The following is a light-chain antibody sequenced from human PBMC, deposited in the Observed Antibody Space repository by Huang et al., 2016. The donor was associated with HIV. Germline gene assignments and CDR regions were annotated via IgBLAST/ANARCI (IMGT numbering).Light chain of an antibody. Sequence: DIVMTQSPLSLPVTPGEPASISCRSSQSLLHNNGYNYLDWYVQKPGQSPHLLIYLGSHRASGVPDRLSGSGSGTDFTLKISRVEAEDVGVYYCMQALQIPHSFGQGTKLEIK. CDR2: LGS. V-gene: IGKV2-28*01. CDR1: QSLLHNNGYNY. CDR3: MQALQIPHS. J-gene: IGKJ2*03.